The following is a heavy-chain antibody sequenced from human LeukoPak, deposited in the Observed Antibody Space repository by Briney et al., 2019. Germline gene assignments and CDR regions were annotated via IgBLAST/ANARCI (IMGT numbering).Heavy chain of an antibody. CDR1: GGSLSGYY. D-gene: IGHD2-15*01. J-gene: IGHJ4*02. V-gene: IGHV4-34*01. CDR2: ISHSGGA. CDR3: ARVAHSRARGSFDY. Sequence: SETLSLTCAVYGGSLSGYYWTWVRQPPGKGLEWIGEISHSGGANYSPSLKSRVTISLDTSKNQFSLRLTSVTAADTAVYYCARVAHSRARGSFDYWGQGTLVTVSS.